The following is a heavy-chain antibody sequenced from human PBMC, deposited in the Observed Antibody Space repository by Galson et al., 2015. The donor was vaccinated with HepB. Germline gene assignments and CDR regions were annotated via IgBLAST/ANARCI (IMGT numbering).Heavy chain of an antibody. V-gene: IGHV3-30*04. J-gene: IGHJ2*01. CDR2: ISYTGKYT. Sequence: SLRLSCAASGFSFSYFPMHWVRQAPGKGLDWVAVISYTGKYTNYADSGKGRFTISRDNSKNALYLQMNSLRVEDTALYYCVRPRGEGAGDYPNSYFDLWGRCPPVTV. CDR1: GFSFSYFP. CDR3: VRPRGEGAGDYPNSYFDL. D-gene: IGHD4-17*01.